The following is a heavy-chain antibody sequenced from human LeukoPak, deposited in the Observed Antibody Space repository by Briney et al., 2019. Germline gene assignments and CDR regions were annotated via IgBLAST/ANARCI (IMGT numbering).Heavy chain of an antibody. CDR2: IYYSGST. CDR3: ARSVVRGITMRGTLYDY. J-gene: IGHJ4*02. CDR1: GGSISSSSYY. V-gene: IGHV4-39*07. D-gene: IGHD3-22*01. Sequence: PSETLSLTCTVSGGSISSSSYYWGWIRQPPGKGLEWIGSIYYSGSTYYNPSLKSRVTISVDTSKNQFSLKLSSVTAADTAVYYCARSVVRGITMRGTLYDYWGQGTLVTVSS.